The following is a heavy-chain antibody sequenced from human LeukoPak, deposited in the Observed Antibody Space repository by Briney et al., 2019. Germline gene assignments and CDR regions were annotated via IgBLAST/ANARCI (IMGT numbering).Heavy chain of an antibody. Sequence: GGSLRLSCAASGLTFSSYAMSWVRQAPGKGLEWVSGISGNGGGAYYADSVKGRFTISRDNSKNTLYLQMNSLRVGDTAVYYCAKSLGYSRSWFDNWGQGTLVTVSS. CDR3: AKSLGYSRSWFDN. CDR1: GLTFSSYA. V-gene: IGHV3-23*01. CDR2: ISGNGGGA. J-gene: IGHJ4*02. D-gene: IGHD6-13*01.